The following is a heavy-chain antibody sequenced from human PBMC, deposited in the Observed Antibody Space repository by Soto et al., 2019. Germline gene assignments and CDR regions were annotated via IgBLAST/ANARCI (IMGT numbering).Heavy chain of an antibody. Sequence: SETLSLTCTVSGGSIFTSSYYWGWIRQPPGKGLEWIGSIYYSGTTYYNPSLRSRVTISIDTSKNQFSLKLRSVTAADTAVYYCARRQDTSMVTYYFDYWGQGTLVNAPQ. CDR1: GGSIFTSSYY. CDR3: ARRQDTSMVTYYFDY. CDR2: IYYSGTT. J-gene: IGHJ4*02. D-gene: IGHD5-18*01. V-gene: IGHV4-39*01.